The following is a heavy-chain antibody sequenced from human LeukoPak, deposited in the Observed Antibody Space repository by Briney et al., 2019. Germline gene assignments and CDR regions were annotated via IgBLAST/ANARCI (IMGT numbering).Heavy chain of an antibody. V-gene: IGHV3-49*04. Sequence: GGSLRLSCTASGFTFGDYAMSWVRQAPGKGLEWVGFIRNKAYGGTTEYAASVKGRFTISRDDSKSIAYLQMNSLKTEDTAVYYCTGDPGTQLWLEVYWGQGTLVTVSS. CDR2: IRNKAYGGTT. CDR3: TGDPGTQLWLEVY. CDR1: GFTFGDYA. D-gene: IGHD5-18*01. J-gene: IGHJ4*02.